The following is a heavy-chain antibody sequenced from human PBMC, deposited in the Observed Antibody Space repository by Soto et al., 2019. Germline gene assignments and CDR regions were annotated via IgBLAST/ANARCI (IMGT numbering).Heavy chain of an antibody. CDR1: GFTFSSYG. CDR2: IWYDGSNK. J-gene: IGHJ3*02. Sequence: SLILSCAASGFTFSSYGMHWVRQAPGKGLEWVAVIWYDGSNKYYAVSVKGRFTISRDNSNNTLYLQMNSLRAEDTAVYYCARGPTRDAFDIWGQGTMVTVS. CDR3: ARGPTRDAFDI. V-gene: IGHV3-33*01.